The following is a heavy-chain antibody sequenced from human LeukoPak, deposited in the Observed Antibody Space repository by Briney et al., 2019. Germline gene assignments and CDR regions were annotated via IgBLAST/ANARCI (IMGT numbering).Heavy chain of an antibody. V-gene: IGHV4-4*02. CDR3: ARGGAGPLRD. D-gene: IGHD3-16*01. J-gene: IGHJ4*02. Sequence: SGTLSLTCAVSGVSISSDNWWTWVRQSPGKGLEWIGEIHHSGNTKYSPSLEPRVTISTDRSKNHLSLNLNSVTAADTAVYFCARGGAGPLRDWGQGTLVTVSS. CDR1: GVSISSDNW. CDR2: IHHSGNT.